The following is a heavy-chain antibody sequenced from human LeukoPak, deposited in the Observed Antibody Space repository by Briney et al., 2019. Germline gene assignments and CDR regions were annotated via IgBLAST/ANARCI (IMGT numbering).Heavy chain of an antibody. J-gene: IGHJ3*02. CDR1: GFTVSSNY. CDR3: ARGGVVVAAIDAFDI. Sequence: GGSLRLSCAASGFTVSSNYMSWVRQAPGKGLEWVSLIYSGGSTYYADSVKGRFTISRDISKNTLFLQLNSLRAEDTAVYYCARGGVVVAAIDAFDIWGQGTLVTVSS. V-gene: IGHV3-66*01. CDR2: IYSGGST. D-gene: IGHD2-15*01.